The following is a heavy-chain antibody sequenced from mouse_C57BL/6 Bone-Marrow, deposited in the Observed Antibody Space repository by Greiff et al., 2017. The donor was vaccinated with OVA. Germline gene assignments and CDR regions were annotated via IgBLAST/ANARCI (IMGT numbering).Heavy chain of an antibody. CDR1: GYTFTSYW. J-gene: IGHJ2*01. CDR2: IYPGSGST. CDR3: ARSRGLRGSHFDY. V-gene: IGHV1-55*01. Sequence: VQLQQPGAELVKPGASVKMSCKASGYTFTSYWITWVKQRPGQGLEWIGDIYPGSGSTNYNEKFKSKATLTVDTSSSTAYMQLSSLTSEDSAVYYCARSRGLRGSHFDYWGQGTTLTVSS. D-gene: IGHD2-4*01.